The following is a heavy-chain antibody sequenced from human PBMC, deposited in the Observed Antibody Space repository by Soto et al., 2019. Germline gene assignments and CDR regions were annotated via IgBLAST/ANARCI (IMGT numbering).Heavy chain of an antibody. D-gene: IGHD3-10*01. Sequence: GGSLRLSCAASGFTFSTYAMNWVRQAPGKGLEWVSDISSSGCNTNYADSVKGRFTISRDNAKNSLYLQMNSLRAEDTAVYYCARHTPPTLWFGEPAPTFDYWGQATLVTVSS. J-gene: IGHJ4*02. CDR2: ISSSGCNT. CDR3: ARHTPPTLWFGEPAPTFDY. CDR1: GFTFSTYA. V-gene: IGHV3-48*04.